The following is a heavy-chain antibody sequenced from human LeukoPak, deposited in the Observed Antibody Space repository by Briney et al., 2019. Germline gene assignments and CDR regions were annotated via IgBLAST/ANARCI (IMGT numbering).Heavy chain of an antibody. CDR3: ARIKCGGDCRGYYYYYHMDV. J-gene: IGHJ6*03. D-gene: IGHD2-21*02. V-gene: IGHV4-34*01. Sequence: SETLSLTCAVYGGSFSGYYWSWIRQPPGKGLEWIGEINHSGSTNYNPSLKSRLTISVDTSKNQFSLKLRSVTAADTAVYYCARIKCGGDCRGYYYYYHMDVWGKGTTVTISS. CDR1: GGSFSGYY. CDR2: INHSGST.